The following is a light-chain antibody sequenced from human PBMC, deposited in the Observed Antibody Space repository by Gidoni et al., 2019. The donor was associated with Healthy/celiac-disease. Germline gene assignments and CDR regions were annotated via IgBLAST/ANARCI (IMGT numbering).Light chain of an antibody. CDR3: QQSYSTPQELT. Sequence: DIQMTKSPSSLSASVGDRVTITCRARQSISRYLNWYQQKPGKAPKLLIYAASSLQSGVPSRFSGSGSGTDFTLTISSLQPEDFATYYCQQSYSTPQELTFGGGTKVEIK. V-gene: IGKV1-39*01. CDR1: QSISRY. CDR2: AAS. J-gene: IGKJ4*01.